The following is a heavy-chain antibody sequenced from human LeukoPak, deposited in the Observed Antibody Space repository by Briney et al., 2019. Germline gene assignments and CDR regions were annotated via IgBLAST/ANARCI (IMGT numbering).Heavy chain of an antibody. J-gene: IGHJ6*02. D-gene: IGHD6-19*01. V-gene: IGHV4-61*01. CDR3: ARESKWGVAVAGHYYYGMDV. CDR1: GGSVSSGSYY. Sequence: SETLSLTCTVSGGSVSSGSYYWSWIRQPPGKGLEWIGYIYYSGSTNYNPSLKSRVTISVDTSKNQFSLKLSSVTAADTAVYYCARESKWGVAVAGHYYYGMDVWGQGTTVTVSS. CDR2: IYYSGST.